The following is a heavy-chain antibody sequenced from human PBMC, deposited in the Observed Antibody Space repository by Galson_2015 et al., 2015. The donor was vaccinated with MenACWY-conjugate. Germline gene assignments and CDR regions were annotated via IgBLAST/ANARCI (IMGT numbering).Heavy chain of an antibody. Sequence: SLRLSCAASGFTFKTYAFHWVRQAPGKGLEWVSTISGSGDNTYYPDSVKGRFTIYRDNSKNTLFLQMNSLRAEDTAVYHCARELYYFGSLGWFDPWGQGTLVTVSS. J-gene: IGHJ5*02. D-gene: IGHD3-10*01. CDR3: ARELYYFGSLGWFDP. V-gene: IGHV3-23*01. CDR1: GFTFKTYA. CDR2: ISGSGDNT.